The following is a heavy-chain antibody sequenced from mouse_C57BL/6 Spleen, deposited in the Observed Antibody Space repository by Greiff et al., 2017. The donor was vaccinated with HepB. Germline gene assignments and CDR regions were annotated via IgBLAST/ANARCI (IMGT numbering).Heavy chain of an antibody. V-gene: IGHV1-42*01. D-gene: IGHD4-1*01. J-gene: IGHJ3*01. CDR3: ATGRLGRGGFAY. Sequence: VQLKESGPELVKPGASVKISCKASGYSFTGYYMNWVKQSPEKSLEWIGEFNPSTGGTTYNQKFKAKATLTVDKSSSTAYMQLKSLTSEDSAVYYCATGRLGRGGFAYWGQGTLVTVSA. CDR2: FNPSTGGT. CDR1: GYSFTGYY.